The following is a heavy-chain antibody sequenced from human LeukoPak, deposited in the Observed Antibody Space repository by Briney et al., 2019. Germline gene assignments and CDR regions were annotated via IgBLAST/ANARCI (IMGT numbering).Heavy chain of an antibody. J-gene: IGHJ4*02. CDR2: ISGSGGST. CDR3: ANQIEQKQDFDY. D-gene: IGHD6-13*01. CDR1: GFIVSSNY. Sequence: GGSLRLSCAASGFIVSSNYMSWVRQAPGKGLEWVSVISGSGGSTYYADSVKGRFTISRDNSKNTLYLQMNSLRAEDTAVYYCANQIEQKQDFDYWGQGTLVTVSS. V-gene: IGHV3-23*01.